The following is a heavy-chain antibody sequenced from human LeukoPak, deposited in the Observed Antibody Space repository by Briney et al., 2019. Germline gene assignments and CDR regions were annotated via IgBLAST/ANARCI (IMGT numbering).Heavy chain of an antibody. CDR1: GYTFTSYG. CDR2: ISAYNGNT. D-gene: IGHD4-17*01. CDR3: ATAPRGVTNSPAGY. V-gene: IGHV1-18*01. J-gene: IGHJ4*02. Sequence: ASVKVSCKASGYTFTSYGISWVRQAPAQGLEWMGWISAYNGNTVYAEKLQGRVTMTTDTSTSTAYMELRSLRSDDTAVYYCATAPRGVTNSPAGYWGQGTLVTVSS.